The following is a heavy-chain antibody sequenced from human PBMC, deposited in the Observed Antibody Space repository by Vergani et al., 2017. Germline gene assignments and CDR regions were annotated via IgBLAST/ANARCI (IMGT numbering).Heavy chain of an antibody. CDR1: GFTFSSYS. Sequence: EVQLVESGGGLVKPGGSLRLSCAASGFTFSSYSMNWVRQAPGMGLEWVSSISSSSSYIYYADSGKGRFTISRDNAKNSLYLQMNSLRAEDTAVYYCARVGYGDYVGYWGQGTLVTVSS. V-gene: IGHV3-21*01. CDR3: ARVGYGDYVGY. CDR2: ISSSSSYI. D-gene: IGHD4-17*01. J-gene: IGHJ4*02.